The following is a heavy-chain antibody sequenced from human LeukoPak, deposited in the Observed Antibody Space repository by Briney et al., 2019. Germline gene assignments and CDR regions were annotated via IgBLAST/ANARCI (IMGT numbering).Heavy chain of an antibody. D-gene: IGHD3-9*01. J-gene: IGHJ4*02. V-gene: IGHV3-30*02. CDR1: GFTFSSYG. Sequence: GGSLRLSCAASGFTFSSYGMHWVRQAPGKGLEWVTFIWYDASNKYYAESVKGRFTISRDNSRNTLFLQMNSLRAEDTAIYYCATDISTHYFGSWGQGTLVTVSS. CDR2: IWYDASNK. CDR3: ATDISTHYFGS.